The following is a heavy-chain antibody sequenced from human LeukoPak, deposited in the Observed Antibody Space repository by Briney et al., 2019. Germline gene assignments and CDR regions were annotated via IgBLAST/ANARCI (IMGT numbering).Heavy chain of an antibody. Sequence: PSETLSLTCIVSGGSISSYYWSWIRQPPGKGLEWIGYIYYSGSTNYNPSLKSRVTISVDTSKNQFSLKLSSVTAADTAVYYCAATAIDYYDSSGYDYWGQGTLVTVSS. CDR2: IYYSGST. V-gene: IGHV4-59*01. D-gene: IGHD3-22*01. CDR1: GGSISSYY. J-gene: IGHJ4*02. CDR3: AATAIDYYDSSGYDY.